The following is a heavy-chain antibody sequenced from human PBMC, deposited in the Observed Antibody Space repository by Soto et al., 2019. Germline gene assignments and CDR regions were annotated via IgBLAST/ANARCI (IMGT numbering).Heavy chain of an antibody. Sequence: SETLSLTCTVSGGSISSYYWSWIRQPPGKGLEWIGYIYYSGSTNYNPSLKSRVTISVDTSKNQFSLKLSSVTAADTAVYYCARYEYSGYDGGAFDIWGQGTMVTVSS. CDR1: GGSISSYY. CDR3: ARYEYSGYDGGAFDI. J-gene: IGHJ3*02. D-gene: IGHD5-12*01. V-gene: IGHV4-59*08. CDR2: IYYSGST.